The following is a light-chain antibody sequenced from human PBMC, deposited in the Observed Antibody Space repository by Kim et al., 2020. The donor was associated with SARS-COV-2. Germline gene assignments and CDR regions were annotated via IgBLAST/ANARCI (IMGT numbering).Light chain of an antibody. CDR1: ENINID. V-gene: IGKV3-11*01. J-gene: IGKJ4*01. CDR3: LQHHNWPPALT. CDR2: DAS. Sequence: EIALTQSPATLSLSPGERATLACRSSENINIDLAWYQQKPGQAPRLLIYDASKRVTGIPARFSGSVSGIDFTLTISSLEPEDFAVYCCLQHHNWPPALTFGGGTKVDIK.